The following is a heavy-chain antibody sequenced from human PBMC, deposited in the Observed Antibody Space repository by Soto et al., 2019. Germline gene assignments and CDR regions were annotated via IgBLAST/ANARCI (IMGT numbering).Heavy chain of an antibody. Sequence: QVQLQESGPGLVKPTQTLSLTCSVSRAFINSGGFYYSCIRQPPGKGLEWLGYIFHSGRTLYNPSLRGRLTLSADTSRNQLSLYLTSVTAADKAVYYCVRGGIAGHWFDPWGQGILVTVSS. CDR1: RAFINSGGFY. CDR3: VRGGIAGHWFDP. D-gene: IGHD2-15*01. J-gene: IGHJ5*02. CDR2: IFHSGRT. V-gene: IGHV4-31*03.